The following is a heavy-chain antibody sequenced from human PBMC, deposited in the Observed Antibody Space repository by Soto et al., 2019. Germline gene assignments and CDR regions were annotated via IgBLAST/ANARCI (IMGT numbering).Heavy chain of an antibody. CDR2: ISYDGSNK. V-gene: IGHV3-30*18. J-gene: IGHJ4*02. Sequence: GGSLRLSCAASGFTFSSYGMHWVRQAPGKGLEWVAVISYDGSNKYYADSVKGRFTISRDNSKNTLYLQMNSLRAEDTAVYYCAKDLCLLCIVGATGGFDYWGQGTLVTVSS. CDR3: AKDLCLLCIVGATGGFDY. CDR1: GFTFSSYG. D-gene: IGHD1-26*01.